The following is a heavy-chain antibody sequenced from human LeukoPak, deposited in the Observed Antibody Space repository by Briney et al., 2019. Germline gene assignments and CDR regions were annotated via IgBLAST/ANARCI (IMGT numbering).Heavy chain of an antibody. CDR3: ARRDCSSTSCFEGPERD. CDR2: FSGNGGGT. J-gene: IGHJ4*02. D-gene: IGHD2-2*01. CDR1: GFTFSSYA. Sequence: GGSLRLSCAASGFTFSSYAMSWVRQAPGKGLEWVSSFSGNGGGTYYGDSVKGRFTISRDNAKNSLYLQMNSLRAEDTAVYYCARRDCSSTSCFEGPERDWGQGTLVTVSS. V-gene: IGHV3-23*01.